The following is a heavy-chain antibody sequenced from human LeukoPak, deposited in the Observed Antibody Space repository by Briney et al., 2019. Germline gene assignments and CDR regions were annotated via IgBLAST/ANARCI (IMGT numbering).Heavy chain of an antibody. Sequence: GESLKISCKGSGYSFTSYWISWVRQMPGKGLEWMGRIDPSDSYTNYSPSFQGHVTISADKSISTAYLQWSSLKASDTAMYYCARQGGDSSGYYYFDYWGQGTLVTVSS. V-gene: IGHV5-10-1*01. CDR2: IDPSDSYT. CDR1: GYSFTSYW. D-gene: IGHD3-22*01. J-gene: IGHJ4*02. CDR3: ARQGGDSSGYYYFDY.